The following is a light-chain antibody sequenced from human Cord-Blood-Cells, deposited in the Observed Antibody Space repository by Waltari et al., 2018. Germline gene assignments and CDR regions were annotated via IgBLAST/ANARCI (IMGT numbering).Light chain of an antibody. V-gene: IGLV2-14*03. CDR1: SSDAGGYNY. CDR3: SSYTSSSTLV. J-gene: IGLJ3*02. CDR2: YVS. Sequence: QSALTQPASVSGSPGQSITISCTGTSSDAGGYNYVSWYQQHPGKAPKLMIYYVSNRPSGVSNRFSGSKSGNTASLTISGLQAEDEADYYCSSYTSSSTLVFGGGTKLAVL.